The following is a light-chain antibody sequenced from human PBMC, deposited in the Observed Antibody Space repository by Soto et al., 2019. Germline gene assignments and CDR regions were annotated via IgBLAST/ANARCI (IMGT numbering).Light chain of an antibody. Sequence: QSVLTQPPSASGTPGQRVTISCSGSSSNIGSDTVNWYQQLPGTAPKLLIYRNNQRPSGVPDRFSGSKSGTSASLAISGLQSDDEANYYCAAWDDGLNGQVFGGGTKLTVL. CDR2: RNN. CDR3: AAWDDGLNGQV. CDR1: SSNIGSDT. V-gene: IGLV1-44*01. J-gene: IGLJ2*01.